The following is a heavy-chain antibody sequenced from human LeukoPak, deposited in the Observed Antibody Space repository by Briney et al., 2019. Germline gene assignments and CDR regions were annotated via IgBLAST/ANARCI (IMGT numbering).Heavy chain of an antibody. D-gene: IGHD2-8*01. CDR1: GGSISTYY. Sequence: PSETLSLTCTVSGGSISTYYRSWIRQPPGKGLEWIVYIFYSGSTNYNPSLKSRVTISVDTSKNQFSLKLSSVTAADTAVYYCARVYCPNGVCYNSRGWFDTWGQGTLVTVSS. CDR3: ARVYCPNGVCYNSRGWFDT. CDR2: IFYSGST. V-gene: IGHV4-59*01. J-gene: IGHJ5*02.